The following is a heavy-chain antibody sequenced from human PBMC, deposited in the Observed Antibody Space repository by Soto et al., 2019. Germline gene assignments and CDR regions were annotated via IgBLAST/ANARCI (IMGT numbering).Heavy chain of an antibody. D-gene: IGHD6-19*01. CDR3: ARRHLAVAVSPWFDP. CDR1: GLSITDSEMG. V-gene: IGHV2-26*01. Sequence: QVTLKESGPVLVKPTETLTLRCTVSGLSITDSEMGVSWIRQPPGQPLEWLAHIDSSGEKSYRTFLKSRLATSKDTSKSQLVLTITNMDPADTATYYCARRHLAVAVSPWFDPWGQGIPVTVSS. CDR2: IDSSGEK. J-gene: IGHJ5*02.